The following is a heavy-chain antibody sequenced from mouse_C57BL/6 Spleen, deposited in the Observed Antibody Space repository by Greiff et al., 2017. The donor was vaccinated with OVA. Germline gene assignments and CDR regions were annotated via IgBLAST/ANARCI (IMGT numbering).Heavy chain of an antibody. J-gene: IGHJ3*01. V-gene: IGHV1-76*01. D-gene: IGHD2-4*01. CDR2: IYPGSGNT. Sequence: VQLQESGAELVRPGASVKLSCKASGYTFTDYYINWVKQRPGQGLEWIARIYPGSGNTYYNEKFKGKATLTADKSSSTAYMQLSSLTSEDSAVYFCAREGYDYDAWFAYWGQGTLVTVSA. CDR1: GYTFTDYY. CDR3: AREGYDYDAWFAY.